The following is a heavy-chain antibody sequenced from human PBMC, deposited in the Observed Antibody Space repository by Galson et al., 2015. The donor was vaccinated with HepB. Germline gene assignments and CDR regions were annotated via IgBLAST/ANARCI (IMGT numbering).Heavy chain of an antibody. V-gene: IGHV3-13*01. CDR2: IGTAGDT. CDR3: ARGGSLGYFDY. Sequence: SLRLSCAASGFTFSSYDMHWVRQATGKGLEWVSAIGTAGDTYYPGSVKGRFTISRENAKNSLYLQMNSLRAGDTAVYYCARGGSLGYFDYWGQGTLVTVSS. D-gene: IGHD3-10*01. J-gene: IGHJ4*02. CDR1: GFTFSSYD.